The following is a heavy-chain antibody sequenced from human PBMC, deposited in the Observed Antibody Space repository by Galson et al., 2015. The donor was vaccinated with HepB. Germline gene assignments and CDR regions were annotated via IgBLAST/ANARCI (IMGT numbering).Heavy chain of an antibody. CDR1: GFNFNSYT. CDR2: ISNSGGST. V-gene: IGHV3-64D*06. Sequence: SLRLSCAASGFNFNSYTMHWVRQASGKGLEYVSAISNSGGSTYYADSVKGRFTISRDNSKNTLFLPVSSLRTEDTAVFYCVKGYSGSHLTAFHIWGQGTMVTVSS. D-gene: IGHD1-26*01. CDR3: VKGYSGSHLTAFHI. J-gene: IGHJ3*02.